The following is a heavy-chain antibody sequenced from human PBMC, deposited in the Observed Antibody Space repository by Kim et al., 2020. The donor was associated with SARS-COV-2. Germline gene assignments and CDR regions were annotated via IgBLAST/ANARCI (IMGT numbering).Heavy chain of an antibody. CDR1: GFTFSSYA. V-gene: IGHV3-30-3*01. D-gene: IGHD7-27*01. Sequence: GGSLRLSCAASGFTFSSYAMHWVRQAPGKGLEWVAVISYDGSNKYYADSVKGRFTISRDNSKNTLYLQMNSLRAEDTAVYYCARPLGRVYYYYGMDVWG. J-gene: IGHJ6*02. CDR2: ISYDGSNK. CDR3: ARPLGRVYYYYGMDV.